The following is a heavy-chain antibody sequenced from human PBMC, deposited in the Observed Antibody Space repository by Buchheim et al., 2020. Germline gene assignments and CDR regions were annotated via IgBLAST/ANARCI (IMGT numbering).Heavy chain of an antibody. CDR2: IYPDDSDT. D-gene: IGHD3-10*01. Sequence: EVHLVQSGAEVKKPGESLKISCQGSGYSFSTYWIGWVRQLPGKGLEWMGIIYPDDSDTRYSPSFQGRVTISADKSISAAYPQWSSLKASDTAMYYCARFRFGESIGTYGMDVWGQGTT. V-gene: IGHV5-51*01. CDR1: GYSFSTYW. J-gene: IGHJ6*02. CDR3: ARFRFGESIGTYGMDV.